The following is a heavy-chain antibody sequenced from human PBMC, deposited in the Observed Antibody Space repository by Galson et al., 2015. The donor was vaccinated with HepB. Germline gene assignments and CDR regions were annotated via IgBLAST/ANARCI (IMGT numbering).Heavy chain of an antibody. CDR3: AKDLEYYGSGGFDY. J-gene: IGHJ4*02. CDR1: GFTFSSYG. D-gene: IGHD3-10*01. Sequence: SLRLSCAASGFTFSSYGMHWVRQAPGKGLEWVAVISYDGSNKYYADSVKGRFTISRDNSKNTLYLQMNSLRAEDTAVYYCAKDLEYYGSGGFDYWGQGTLVTVSS. V-gene: IGHV3-30*18. CDR2: ISYDGSNK.